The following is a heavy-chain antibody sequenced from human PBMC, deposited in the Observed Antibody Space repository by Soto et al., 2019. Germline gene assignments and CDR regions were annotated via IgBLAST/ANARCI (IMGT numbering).Heavy chain of an antibody. CDR3: ARAEGGGCMLCDYYYYGMDV. CDR2: INPSGGST. CDR1: GYTFTSYY. V-gene: IGHV1-46*01. J-gene: IGHJ6*02. D-gene: IGHD2-8*01. Sequence: ASVKVSCKASGYTFTSYYMHWARQAPGQGLEWMGIINPSGGSTSYAQKFQGRVTMTRDTSTSTVYMELSSLRSEDTAVYYCARAEGGGCMLCDYYYYGMDVWGQGTTVTAP.